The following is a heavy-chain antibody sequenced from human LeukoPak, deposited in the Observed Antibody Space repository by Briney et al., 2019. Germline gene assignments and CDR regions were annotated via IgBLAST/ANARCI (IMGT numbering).Heavy chain of an antibody. V-gene: IGHV1-69*04. CDR1: GGTFSSYA. D-gene: IGHD2-15*01. Sequence: GASVKVSCKASGGTFSSYAISWVRQAPGQGLEWMGRIIPILGIANYAQKFQGRVTITADKSTSTAYMELSSLRSEDTAVYYCARERSISGDSCYASWGQGTLVTVSS. CDR3: ARERSISGDSCYAS. J-gene: IGHJ4*02. CDR2: IIPILGIA.